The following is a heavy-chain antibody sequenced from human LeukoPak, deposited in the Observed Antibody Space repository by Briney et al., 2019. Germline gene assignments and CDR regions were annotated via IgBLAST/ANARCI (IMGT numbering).Heavy chain of an antibody. J-gene: IGHJ5*02. Sequence: PSETLSLTCTVSGGSISSSHYYWGWVRQPPGKGLEWIGSIYYSGNTYYNPSLKSRVTMSVDTSMNQFSLKLNSVTAADTAMYYCAGQRRVTGPNWFGPWGQGTLVTVSS. CDR2: IYYSGNT. V-gene: IGHV4-39*01. CDR3: AGQRRVTGPNWFGP. D-gene: IGHD2-8*01. CDR1: GGSISSSHYY.